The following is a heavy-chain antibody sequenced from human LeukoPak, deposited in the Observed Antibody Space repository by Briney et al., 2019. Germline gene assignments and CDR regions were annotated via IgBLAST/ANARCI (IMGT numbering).Heavy chain of an antibody. CDR1: GFTVSSNY. Sequence: GGSLRLSCAASGFTVSSNYMSWVRQAPGRGLEWVSVIYSGGSTYYSDSVKGRFTISRHNSKNTLYLQMNSLRAEDTAVYYCARLSHPSFFDYWGQGTLVTVSS. CDR2: IYSGGST. D-gene: IGHD3-16*02. CDR3: ARLSHPSFFDY. V-gene: IGHV3-53*04. J-gene: IGHJ4*02.